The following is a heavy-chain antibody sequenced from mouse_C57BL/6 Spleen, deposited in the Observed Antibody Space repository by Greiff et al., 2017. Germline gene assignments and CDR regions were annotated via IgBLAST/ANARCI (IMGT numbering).Heavy chain of an antibody. CDR2: ISSGSSTI. Sequence: EVKLQESGGGLVKPGGSLKLSCAASGFTFSDYGMHWVRQAPEKGLEWVAYISSGSSTIYYADTVKGRFTISRDNAKNTLFLQMTSLRSEDTAMYYCARITTDYYAMDYWGQGTSVTVSS. CDR3: ARITTDYYAMDY. V-gene: IGHV5-17*01. D-gene: IGHD1-1*01. CDR1: GFTFSDYG. J-gene: IGHJ4*01.